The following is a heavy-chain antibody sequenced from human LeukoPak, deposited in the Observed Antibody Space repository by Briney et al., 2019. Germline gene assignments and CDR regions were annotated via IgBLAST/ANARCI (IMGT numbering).Heavy chain of an antibody. V-gene: IGHV4-34*01. CDR3: ARGRRTMPPSHRFDI. D-gene: IGHD2-2*01. CDR1: GGSFSGYY. CDR2: INHSGST. J-gene: IGHJ3*02. Sequence: SETLSLTCAVYGGSFSGYYWSWIRQPPGKGLEWIGEINHSGSTNYNPSLTSRVTISVDTSKNQFSLKLSSVTAADTAVYYCARGRRTMPPSHRFDIWGQGTMVTGSS.